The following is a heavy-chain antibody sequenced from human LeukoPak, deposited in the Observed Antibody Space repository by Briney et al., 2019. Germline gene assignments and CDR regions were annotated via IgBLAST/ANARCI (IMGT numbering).Heavy chain of an antibody. CDR3: SREGRWLQLGFDY. D-gene: IGHD5-24*01. CDR2: IYSSGST. V-gene: IGHV4-59*01. Sequence: SETLSLTCTVSGASMSSFYWSWIRQSSRKGLEWIGYIYSSGSTNYNPSLKSRVTISVDTSKSQFSLKLSSVTAADTAVYFCSREGRWLQLGFDYWGRGTLVTVSS. J-gene: IGHJ4*02. CDR1: GASMSSFY.